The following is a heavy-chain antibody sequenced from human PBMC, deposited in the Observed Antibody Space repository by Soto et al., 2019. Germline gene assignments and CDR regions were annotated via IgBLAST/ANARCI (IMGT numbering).Heavy chain of an antibody. D-gene: IGHD3-22*01. CDR3: ARRRLRGSYDSSGKDNWFDP. Sequence: SVKVSCKASGGTFSSYAISWVRQAPGQGLEWMGGIIPIFGTANYAQKFQGRVTITADESTSTAYMELSSLRSEDTAVYYCARRRLRGSYDSSGKDNWFDPWGQGTLVTVSS. CDR1: GGTFSSYA. V-gene: IGHV1-69*13. CDR2: IIPIFGTA. J-gene: IGHJ5*02.